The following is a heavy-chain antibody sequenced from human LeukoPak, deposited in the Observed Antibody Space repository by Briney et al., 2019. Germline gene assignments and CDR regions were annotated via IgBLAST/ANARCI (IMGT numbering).Heavy chain of an antibody. CDR2: MNPNSGNT. J-gene: IGHJ5*02. D-gene: IGHD5-18*01. V-gene: IGHV1-8*01. CDR1: GYTFTSYD. Sequence: ASVKVSCKASGYTFTSYDINWVRQATGQGLEWMGWMNPNSGNTGYAQKFQGRVTMTRNTSISTAYMELSSLRSEDTAVYYCARVGHVDTAMVIGWFDPWGQGTLVTVSS. CDR3: ARVGHVDTAMVIGWFDP.